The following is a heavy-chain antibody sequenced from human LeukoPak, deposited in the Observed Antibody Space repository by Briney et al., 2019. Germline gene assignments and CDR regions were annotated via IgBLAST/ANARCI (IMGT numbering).Heavy chain of an antibody. V-gene: IGHV1-3*01. J-gene: IGHJ3*02. CDR2: INAGNGNT. CDR1: GYTFTTYA. CDR3: ARDLDSGSYYLVAFDI. D-gene: IGHD1-26*01. Sequence: ASVKVSCKASGYTFTTYAMHWVRQAPGQRLEWMGWINAGNGNTKYSQKFQARVTITRDTSASTAYMELSSLRSEDTAVYYCARDLDSGSYYLVAFDIWGQGTMVTVSS.